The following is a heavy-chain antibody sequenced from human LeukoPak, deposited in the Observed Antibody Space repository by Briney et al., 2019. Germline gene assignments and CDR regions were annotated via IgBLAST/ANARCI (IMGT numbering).Heavy chain of an antibody. CDR3: ARDSYQDYYGRFDP. J-gene: IGHJ5*02. D-gene: IGHD3-10*01. V-gene: IGHV3-48*01. Sequence: GGPLRLSCAASGFTFSSYSMNWVRQAPGKGLEWVSYISSSSSTIYYADSVKGRFTISRDNPENTLYLQMNGLTAEDTAMYYCARDSYQDYYGRFDPWGQGTLVIVSS. CDR2: ISSSSSTI. CDR1: GFTFSSYS.